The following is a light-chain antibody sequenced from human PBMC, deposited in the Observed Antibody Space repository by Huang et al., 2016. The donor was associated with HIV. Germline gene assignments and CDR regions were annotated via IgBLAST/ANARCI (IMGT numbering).Light chain of an antibody. CDR2: GAS. J-gene: IGKJ1*01. CDR1: QSVSSK. CDR3: QQYNNWPLT. V-gene: IGKV3-15*01. Sequence: EIVMTQSPATLSVSPGERATLSCRASQSVSSKLAWYQQKPGQAPRLLIYGASTRATGIPARFSGSGSGTEFSLTISSLQSEDFALYYCQQYNNWPLTFGQGTKVEIK.